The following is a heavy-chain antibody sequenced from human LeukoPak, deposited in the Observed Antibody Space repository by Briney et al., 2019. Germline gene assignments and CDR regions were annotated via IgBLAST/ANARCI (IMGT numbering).Heavy chain of an antibody. CDR1: GGSISSGGYY. CDR3: ASPSSGAAHARDYYYYYGMDV. J-gene: IGHJ6*02. CDR2: IYYSGST. Sequence: SQTLSLTCTVSGGSISSGGYYWSWIRQHPGKGLEWIGYIYYSGSTYYNPSLKSRVTISVDTSKNQFSLKLSSVTAADTAMYYCASPSSGAAHARDYYYYYGMDVWGQGTTVTVSS. V-gene: IGHV4-31*03. D-gene: IGHD2-2*01.